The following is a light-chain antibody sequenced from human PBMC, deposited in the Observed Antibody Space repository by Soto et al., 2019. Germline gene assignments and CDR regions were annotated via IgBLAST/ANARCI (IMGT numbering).Light chain of an antibody. Sequence: QSALTQPASVSGSPGQSITISCTGTSSDVRAYNYVSWYQQHPGKAPKLMIYDVSNRPSGVSNRFSGSKSGNTASLTISGLQAEDEADYYCNSYTSSTTSYVFGTGTKVTVL. J-gene: IGLJ1*01. CDR1: SSDVRAYNY. CDR3: NSYTSSTTSYV. V-gene: IGLV2-14*01. CDR2: DVS.